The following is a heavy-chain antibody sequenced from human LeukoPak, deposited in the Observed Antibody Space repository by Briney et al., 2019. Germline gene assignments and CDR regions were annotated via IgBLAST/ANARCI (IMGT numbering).Heavy chain of an antibody. J-gene: IGHJ4*02. V-gene: IGHV1-24*01. Sequence: ASVKVSCKVSGYTLTELSMHWVRQAPGKGLEWMGGFDPEDGETIYAQKFQGRVTMTEDTSTDTAYMELSSLRSEDTAVYYCATGSSDLQVPSFDYWGQGTLVTVSS. CDR1: GYTLTELS. CDR2: FDPEDGET. D-gene: IGHD6-6*01. CDR3: ATGSSDLQVPSFDY.